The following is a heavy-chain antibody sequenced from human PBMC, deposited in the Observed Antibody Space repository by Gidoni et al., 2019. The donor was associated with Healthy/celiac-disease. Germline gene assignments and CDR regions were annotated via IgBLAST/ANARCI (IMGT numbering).Heavy chain of an antibody. V-gene: IGHV4-38-2*01. CDR1: GYSISSGYY. CDR3: ARVVGAVVPAADMDV. D-gene: IGHD2-2*01. J-gene: IGHJ6*02. CDR2: IYHSGST. Sequence: QVQLQESGPGLVKPSETLSLTCAASGYSISSGYYWGWIRQPPGKGLEWIGRIYHSGSTYYNPSLKSRVTISVDTSKNQFSLKLSSVTAADTAVYYCARVVGAVVPAADMDVWGQGTTVTVSS.